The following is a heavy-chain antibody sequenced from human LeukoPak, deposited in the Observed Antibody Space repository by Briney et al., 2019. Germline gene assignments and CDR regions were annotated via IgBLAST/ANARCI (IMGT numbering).Heavy chain of an antibody. CDR3: AHDDPGYYGMDI. D-gene: IGHD1-1*01. CDR1: GFSLTTNEVG. V-gene: IGHV2-5*02. Sequence: SGPTLVNPTQTLTLTCTFSGFSLTTNEVGVGWIRQPPGKALEWLALIYGDDNKRYSPSLKSRLTVTKDSSKNQVVLRMTNMDPVDTATYFCAHDDPGYYGMDIWGKGTTVTVSS. CDR2: IYGDDNK. J-gene: IGHJ6*04.